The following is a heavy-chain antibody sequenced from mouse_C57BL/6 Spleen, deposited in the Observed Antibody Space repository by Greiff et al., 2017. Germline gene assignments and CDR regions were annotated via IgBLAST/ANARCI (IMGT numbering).Heavy chain of an antibody. D-gene: IGHD2-4*01. V-gene: IGHV1-18*01. CDR1: GYTFTDYN. CDR3: DREGYDYDRKGDAMDY. J-gene: IGHJ4*01. CDR2: INPNNGGT. Sequence: VQLQQSGPELVKPGASVKIPCKVSGYTFTDYNMDWVKQSHGKSLEWIGDINPNNGGTIYNQKFKGKATLTVDKSSSTAYIELRSLTSEDTAVYYGDREGYDYDRKGDAMDYWGQGTSVTVSS.